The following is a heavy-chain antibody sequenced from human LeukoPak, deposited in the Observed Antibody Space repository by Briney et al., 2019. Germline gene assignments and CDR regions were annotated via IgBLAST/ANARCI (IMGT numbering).Heavy chain of an antibody. CDR3: TTAAGPMVRGVITFDY. D-gene: IGHD3-10*01. CDR1: GFTFSRYS. V-gene: IGHV3-15*01. CDR2: IKSKTDGGTT. Sequence: PGGSLRLSCAASGFTFSRYSINWVRQAPGKGLEWVGRIKSKTDGGTTDYAAPVKGRFTISRDDSKNTLYLQMNSLKTEDTAVYYCTTAAGPMVRGVITFDYWGQGTLVTVSS. J-gene: IGHJ4*02.